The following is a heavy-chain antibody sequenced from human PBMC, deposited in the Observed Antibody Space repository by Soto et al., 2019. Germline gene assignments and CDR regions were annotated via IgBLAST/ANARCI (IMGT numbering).Heavy chain of an antibody. CDR1: GGSMRSYS. D-gene: IGHD2-15*01. V-gene: IGHV4-59*01. CDR3: ARDRSGTYCSGGSCYPELNWFDP. Sequence: SETLSLTCTVSGGSMRSYSWSWFRRPPGGRLELIGCISYTGSADCSPSLKSRISISVDTSKNQFSLKLSSVTAADTAVYYCARDRSGTYCSGGSCYPELNWFDPWGQGTLVTVSS. CDR2: ISYTGSA. J-gene: IGHJ5*02.